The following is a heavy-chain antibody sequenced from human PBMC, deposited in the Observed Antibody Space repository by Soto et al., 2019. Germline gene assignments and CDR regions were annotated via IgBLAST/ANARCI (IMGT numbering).Heavy chain of an antibody. J-gene: IGHJ2*01. CDR2: IYYSGST. Sequence: QLQLQESGPGLVKPSETLSLTCTVSGGSISSSSYYWGWIRQPPGKGLEWIGSIYYSGSTYYNPSPKSRVTIAVDTSKNQFSLKLSSVTAADTAVYYCARQGGYYTDWYFDLWGRGTLVTVSS. CDR3: ARQGGYYTDWYFDL. CDR1: GGSISSSSYY. V-gene: IGHV4-39*01. D-gene: IGHD3-22*01.